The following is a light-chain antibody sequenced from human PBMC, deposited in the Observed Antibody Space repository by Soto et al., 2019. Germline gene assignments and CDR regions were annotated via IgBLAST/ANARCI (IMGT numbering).Light chain of an antibody. CDR2: LEGSGSY. Sequence: QLVLTQSSSASASLGSSVKLTCTLSSGHSSYIIAWHQQQPGKAPRYLMKLEGSGSYNKGSGVPDRFSGSSSGADRYLTISTLQFEDEADYYCETWAFNPRVFGGWTKLTVL. V-gene: IGLV4-60*02. J-gene: IGLJ3*02. CDR1: SGHSSYI. CDR3: ETWAFNPRV.